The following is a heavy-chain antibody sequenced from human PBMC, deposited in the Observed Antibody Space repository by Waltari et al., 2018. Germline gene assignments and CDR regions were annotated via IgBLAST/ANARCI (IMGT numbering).Heavy chain of an antibody. V-gene: IGHV1-2*06. Sequence: QVQLVQSGAEVKKPGASVKVSCKASGYTFTGYYMHWVRQAPGQGLEWMGRINPNRGGTNYAQKFQGRVTMTRDTSISTAYMELSRLRSDDTAVYYCARERSTTTATRRYYYYGMDVWGQGTTVTVSS. J-gene: IGHJ6*02. CDR3: ARERSTTTATRRYYYYGMDV. CDR2: INPNRGGT. CDR1: GYTFTGYY. D-gene: IGHD4-17*01.